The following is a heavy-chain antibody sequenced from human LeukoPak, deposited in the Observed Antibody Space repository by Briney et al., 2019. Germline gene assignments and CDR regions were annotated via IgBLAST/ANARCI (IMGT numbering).Heavy chain of an antibody. CDR1: GGSISSYY. CDR3: ARVGRDYYGSGSLGAFYYHGMDV. J-gene: IGHJ6*02. D-gene: IGHD3-10*01. V-gene: IGHV4-4*07. Sequence: SETLSLTCTVSGGSISSYYWSWIRQPAGKGLEWIGRIYTSGSTNYNPSLKSRVTMSVDKSKNQLSLKLTSVTAADTAVYFCARVGRDYYGSGSLGAFYYHGMDVWGQGTTVTVS. CDR2: IYTSGST.